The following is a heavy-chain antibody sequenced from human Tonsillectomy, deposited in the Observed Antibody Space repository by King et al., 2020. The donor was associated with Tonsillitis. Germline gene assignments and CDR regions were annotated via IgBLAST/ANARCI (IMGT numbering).Heavy chain of an antibody. Sequence: QLVQSGTEVKKPGASVKVSCKASGYTFTDYYMHWVRQAPGQGLEWMGWINPNSGGTNYAQKFQGWVTMTRDTSISTAYMELSRRTSDDTAVYYCASGRMAAADTGLFDYWGQGTLVIVSS. CDR1: GYTFTDYY. V-gene: IGHV1-2*04. J-gene: IGHJ4*02. CDR3: ASGRMAAADTGLFDY. CDR2: INPNSGGT. D-gene: IGHD6-13*01.